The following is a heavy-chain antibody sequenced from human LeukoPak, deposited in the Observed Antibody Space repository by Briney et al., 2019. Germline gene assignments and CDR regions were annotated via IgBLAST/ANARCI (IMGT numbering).Heavy chain of an antibody. Sequence: HPGGSLRLSCAASGFTFSSYAMHWVRQAPGKGLEYVSAISSNGGSTYYANSVKGRFTISRDNSKNTLYLQMGSLRAEDMAVYYCATRGVAAGYGVARGAFDIWGQGTMVTVSS. D-gene: IGHD2-15*01. J-gene: IGHJ3*02. CDR2: ISSNGGST. CDR1: GFTFSSYA. CDR3: ATRGVAAGYGVARGAFDI. V-gene: IGHV3-64*01.